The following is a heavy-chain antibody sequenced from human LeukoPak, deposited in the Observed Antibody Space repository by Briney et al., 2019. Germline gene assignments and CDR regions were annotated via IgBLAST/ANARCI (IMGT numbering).Heavy chain of an antibody. CDR1: GFTFSDAW. V-gene: IGHV3-15*01. CDR3: TTLRLAASDH. Sequence: GGSLRLSCEAAGFTFSDAWMSWVRQAPGQGLEGVGRIKSKTDGGTIDYAAPVQDRLTISRDESRNTLYLQMNSLKTEDSGVYYCTTLRLAASDHWGQGTLVTVSS. CDR2: IKSKTDGGTI. D-gene: IGHD3-9*01. J-gene: IGHJ4*02.